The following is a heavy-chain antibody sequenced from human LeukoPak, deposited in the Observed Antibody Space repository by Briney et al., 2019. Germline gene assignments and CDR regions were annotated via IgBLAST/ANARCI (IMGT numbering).Heavy chain of an antibody. CDR3: ASPPVPQAAAITPGYFYYYMDV. D-gene: IGHD6-13*01. J-gene: IGHJ6*03. Sequence: SVKVSCKASGYTFTSYAMNWVRQAPGQGLEWMGGIIPIFGTANYAQKFQGRVTITADKSSTTVYMELSSLRSEDTAVYYCASPPVPQAAAITPGYFYYYMDVWGKGTTVTVSS. V-gene: IGHV1-69*06. CDR2: IIPIFGTA. CDR1: GYTFTSYA.